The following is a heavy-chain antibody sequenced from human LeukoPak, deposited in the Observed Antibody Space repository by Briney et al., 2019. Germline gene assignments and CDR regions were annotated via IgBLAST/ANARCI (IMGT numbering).Heavy chain of an antibody. CDR1: GGSISSGSYY. Sequence: PSQTLSLTCTVSGGSISSGSYYWSWIRQPAGKGLEWIGRIYTSGSTNYSPSLKSRVTISVDTSKNQFSLKLSSVTAADTAVYYCARSHPSGYSWNYYYYYGMDVWGQGTTVTVSS. CDR3: ARSHPSGYSWNYYYYYGMDV. D-gene: IGHD3-3*01. CDR2: IYTSGST. V-gene: IGHV4-61*02. J-gene: IGHJ6*02.